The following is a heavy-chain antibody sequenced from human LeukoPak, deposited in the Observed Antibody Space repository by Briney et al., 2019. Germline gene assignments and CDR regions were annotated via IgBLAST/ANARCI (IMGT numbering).Heavy chain of an antibody. CDR2: IYYDGST. CDR3: ARQAAYGGRDY. CDR1: GNSISSGYY. D-gene: IGHD4-23*01. J-gene: IGHJ4*02. V-gene: IGHV4-38-2*01. Sequence: SDTLSLTCAVSGNSISSGYYWGWIRQPPGKGLESIGSIYYDGSTYYNPSLNSRVTISIDTSNNQFSLNLSSVSAADTAVYYCARQAAYGGRDYWGQGTLVIVSS.